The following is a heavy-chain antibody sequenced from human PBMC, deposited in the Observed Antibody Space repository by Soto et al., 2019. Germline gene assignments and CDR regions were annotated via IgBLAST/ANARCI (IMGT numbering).Heavy chain of an antibody. D-gene: IGHD5-12*01. Sequence: GGSLRLSCAASGLTFSSYAMSWVRQAPGKGLEWVSAISGSGGSTYYADSVKGRFTISRDNSKNTLYLQMNSLRAEDTAVYYCAKDIVATILNWFDPWGQGTLVTVSS. CDR3: AKDIVATILNWFDP. V-gene: IGHV3-23*01. CDR2: ISGSGGST. J-gene: IGHJ5*02. CDR1: GLTFSSYA.